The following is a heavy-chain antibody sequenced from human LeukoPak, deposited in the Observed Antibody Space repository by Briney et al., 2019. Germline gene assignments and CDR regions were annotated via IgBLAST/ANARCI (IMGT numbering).Heavy chain of an antibody. CDR2: IYSGGST. J-gene: IGHJ4*02. Sequence: GGSLRLSCAASGFTVSSNYMSWVRQAPGKGLEWVSVIYSGGSTYYADSVKGRFTISRDNSKNTLYLQMNSLRAEDTAVYYCASPGAGDGSGSLSPIDYWGQGTLVTVSS. D-gene: IGHD3-10*01. CDR3: ASPGAGDGSGSLSPIDY. CDR1: GFTVSSNY. V-gene: IGHV3-66*01.